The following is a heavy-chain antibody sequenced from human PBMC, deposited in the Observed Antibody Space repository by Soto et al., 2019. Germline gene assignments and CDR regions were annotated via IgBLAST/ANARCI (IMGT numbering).Heavy chain of an antibody. CDR1: GFTFSSYA. CDR3: ARDTGPRGKYGVDV. J-gene: IGHJ6*02. CDR2: IWYDESNK. V-gene: IGHV3-33*01. Sequence: QVQLVESGGGVVQPGRSLKVSCAASGFTFSSYAIHWVRQAPGKGLEWVAVIWYDESNKYYADSVKGRFTIPRDNSKNTVYLQMNSLRAEDTAIYYCARDTGPRGKYGVDVWGQGTTVTVSS. D-gene: IGHD3-10*01.